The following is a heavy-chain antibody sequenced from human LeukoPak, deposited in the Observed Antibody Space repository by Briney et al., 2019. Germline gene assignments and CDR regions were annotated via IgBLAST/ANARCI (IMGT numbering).Heavy chain of an antibody. Sequence: GGSLRLACAASGFSFSSYEMHWVRQAPGKGLEWLSYISGGGAPIYYADSVKGRFTISRDNAKNSLYLQMSSLRAEDTAVYYCVRDYRDSSGDHQHFDYWGQGALVTVSS. J-gene: IGHJ4*02. CDR1: GFSFSSYE. CDR2: ISGGGAPI. D-gene: IGHD3-22*01. CDR3: VRDYRDSSGDHQHFDY. V-gene: IGHV3-48*03.